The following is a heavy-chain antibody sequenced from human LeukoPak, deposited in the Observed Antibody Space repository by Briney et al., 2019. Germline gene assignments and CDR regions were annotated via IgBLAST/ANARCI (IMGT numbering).Heavy chain of an antibody. CDR2: INHSGST. J-gene: IGHJ5*02. V-gene: IGHV4-34*01. CDR1: GGSFSGYY. CDR3: ARGLDP. Sequence: SETLSLTCAVYGGSFSGYYWSWIRRPPGKGLEWIGEINHSGSTNYNPSLKSRVTISVDTSKNQFSLKLSSVTAADTAVYYCARGLDPWGQGTLVTVSS.